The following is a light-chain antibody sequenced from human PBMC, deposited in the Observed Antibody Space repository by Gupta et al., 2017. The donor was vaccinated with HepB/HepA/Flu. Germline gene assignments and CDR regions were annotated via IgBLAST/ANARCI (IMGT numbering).Light chain of an antibody. CDR1: SSDVGSYNL. Sequence: QSALTQPASVSGSPGQSITISCTGTSSDVGSYNLVSWYQQHPGKAPKLMIYEVSKRPSGVSNRFSGYKYGNTASLTISGLQAEDEADYYCCSYAGSSTFVVFGGGTKLTVL. CDR3: CSYAGSSTFVV. CDR2: EVS. V-gene: IGLV2-23*02. J-gene: IGLJ2*01.